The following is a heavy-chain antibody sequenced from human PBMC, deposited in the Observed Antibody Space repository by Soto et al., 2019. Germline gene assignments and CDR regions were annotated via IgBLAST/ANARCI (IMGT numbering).Heavy chain of an antibody. V-gene: IGHV3-30-3*01. J-gene: IGHJ6*02. CDR2: VSYDGANK. CDR3: ARALGGYGSGTSPLTYNMDV. Sequence: GGSMKLSCAVSGFTFSRNAMHWVRQAPGMGLEWLAVVSYDGANKYYADSVKGRFTISRDNSRNTMSLQISNLRTEDTAVYYCARALGGYGSGTSPLTYNMDVWGQGTTVTVSS. CDR1: GFTFSRNA. D-gene: IGHD3-10*01.